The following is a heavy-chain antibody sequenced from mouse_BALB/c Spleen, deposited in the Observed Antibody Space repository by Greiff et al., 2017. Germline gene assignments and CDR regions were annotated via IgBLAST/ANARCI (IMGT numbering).Heavy chain of an antibody. V-gene: IGHV3-2*02. D-gene: IGHD2-3*01. J-gene: IGHJ3*01. Sequence: EVKVEESGPGLVKPSQSLSLTCTVTGYSITSDYAWNWIRLFPGNKLEWMGYISYSGSTSYNPSLKSRISITRDTSKNQFFLQLNSVTTEDTATYYCARSGYDGYYVIAYWGQGTLVTVSA. CDR1: GYSITSDYA. CDR2: ISYSGST. CDR3: ARSGYDGYYVIAY.